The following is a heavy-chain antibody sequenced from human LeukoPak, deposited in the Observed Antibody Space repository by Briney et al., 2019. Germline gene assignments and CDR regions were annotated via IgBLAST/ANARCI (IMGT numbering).Heavy chain of an antibody. CDR3: ARVREQQLVYYYYYMDV. CDR1: GGSISSHY. V-gene: IGHV4-59*11. Sequence: KPSETLSLTCTVSGGSISSHYWSWIRQPPGKGLEWIGYIYYSGSTNYNPSLKSRVTISVDTSKNQFSLKLSSVTAADTAVYYCARVREQQLVYYYYYMDVWGKGTTVTVSS. D-gene: IGHD6-13*01. CDR2: IYYSGST. J-gene: IGHJ6*03.